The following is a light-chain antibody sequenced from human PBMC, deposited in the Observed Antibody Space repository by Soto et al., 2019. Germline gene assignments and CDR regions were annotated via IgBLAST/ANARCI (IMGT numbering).Light chain of an antibody. V-gene: IGLV3-21*04. CDR2: YDS. Sequence: SYELTQPPSVSVAPGKTARITCGGNNIGSKSVHWYQQKPGQAPVLVIYYDSDRPSGIPERFSGSNSGNTATLTISRVEAGDEADYYCQVWDSSSDHPRVFGGGTKPTVL. J-gene: IGLJ2*01. CDR1: NIGSKS. CDR3: QVWDSSSDHPRV.